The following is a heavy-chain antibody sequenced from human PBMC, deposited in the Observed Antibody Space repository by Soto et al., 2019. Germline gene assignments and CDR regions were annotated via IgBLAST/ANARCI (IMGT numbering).Heavy chain of an antibody. CDR3: AKDGRRGYSYGFYYFDY. CDR2: ISWNSGSI. D-gene: IGHD5-18*01. CDR1: GFTFDDYA. V-gene: IGHV3-9*01. Sequence: GGSLRLSCAASGFTFDDYAMHWVRQAPGKGLEWVSGISWNSGSIGYADSVKGRFTISRDNAKNSLYLQMNSLRAEDTALYYCAKDGRRGYSYGFYYFDYWGQGTLVTVSS. J-gene: IGHJ4*02.